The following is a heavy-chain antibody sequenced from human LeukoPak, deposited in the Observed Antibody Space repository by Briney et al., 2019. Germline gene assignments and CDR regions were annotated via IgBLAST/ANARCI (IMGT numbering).Heavy chain of an antibody. V-gene: IGHV4-34*01. CDR3: ARAKVDVDIVATITFGSLGATYYFDY. Sequence: SETLSLTCAVYGGSFSGYYWSWIRQPPGKGLEWIGEINHSGSTNYNPSLKSRVTISVDASKNQFSLKVSSVTAADTAVYYCARAKVDVDIVATITFGSLGATYYFDYWGQGTLVTVSS. CDR1: GGSFSGYY. D-gene: IGHD5-12*01. J-gene: IGHJ4*02. CDR2: INHSGST.